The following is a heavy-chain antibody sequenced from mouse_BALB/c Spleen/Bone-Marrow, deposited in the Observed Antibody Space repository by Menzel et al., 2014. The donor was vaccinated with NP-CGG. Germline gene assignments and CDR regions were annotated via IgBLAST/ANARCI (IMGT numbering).Heavy chain of an antibody. CDR3: NAGATTRAWFSY. J-gene: IGHJ3*01. CDR1: DFNIKDYY. CDR2: IDPESGDT. Sequence: EVQLQQSGAELVRSGASVRLSCTTSDFNIKDYYIHWVKRRPVQGLEWIGWIDPESGDTEYAPKFQGKATMSVDTSSNTAYLQLSSLTSEDTAVYYCNAGATTRAWFSYWGQGTLVTVSA. V-gene: IGHV14-4*02. D-gene: IGHD3-1*01.